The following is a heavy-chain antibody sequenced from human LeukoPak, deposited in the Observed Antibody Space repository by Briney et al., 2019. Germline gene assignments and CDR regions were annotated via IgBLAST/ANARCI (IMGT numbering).Heavy chain of an antibody. CDR2: ITTYSGNT. V-gene: IGHV1-18*01. D-gene: IGHD3-16*01. CDR3: ATPLIGQGVSLGY. J-gene: IGHJ4*02. Sequence: GASVKVSCKASGYTFTTYGISWVRQAPGQGLEWMVWITTYSGNTYYAQKLQGRVTMTTDTSTSTAYMELRSLRSDDTAVYYCATPLIGQGVSLGYWGQGTLVTVSS. CDR1: GYTFTTYG.